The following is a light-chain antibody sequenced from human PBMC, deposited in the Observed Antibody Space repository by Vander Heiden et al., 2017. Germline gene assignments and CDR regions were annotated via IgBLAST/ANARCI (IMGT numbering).Light chain of an antibody. CDR2: DVS. V-gene: IGLV2-11*01. CDR3: CSYAGSYTWV. J-gene: IGLJ3*02. CDR1: SSDVGGYNY. Sequence: QSALPHPRPVPGSPVQSVTISCTGTSSDVGGYNYVSWYQQHPGKAPKLMIYDVSKRPSGVPDRFSGSKSGNTASLTISGLQAEDEADYYCCSYAGSYTWVFGGGTKLTVL.